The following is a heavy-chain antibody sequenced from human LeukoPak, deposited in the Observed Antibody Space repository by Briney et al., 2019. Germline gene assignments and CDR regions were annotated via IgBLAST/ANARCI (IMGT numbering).Heavy chain of an antibody. V-gene: IGHV4-4*07. CDR3: ARMAEADYGGDSDRFDP. D-gene: IGHD4-23*01. CDR1: GDSISSYY. Sequence: SETLSLTCTVSGDSISSYYWNWIRQPAGKALEWIGRIFSSGSTSYNPSLKSRVTMSIDTSKNQFYLRLSSMTAADTAMYYCARMAEADYGGDSDRFDPWGQGTLVTVSS. CDR2: IFSSGST. J-gene: IGHJ5*02.